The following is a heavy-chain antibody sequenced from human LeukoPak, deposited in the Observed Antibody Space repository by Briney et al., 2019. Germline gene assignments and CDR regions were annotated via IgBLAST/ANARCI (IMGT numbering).Heavy chain of an antibody. Sequence: SETLSLTCTVSGGSVSSGDYYWGWIRQPPGTGLEWIGTIYYSGTTYYNPSLESRVTISEDTSKNQFSLTLRSVTAADTAVYYCARQISDYYYYYIDVWGKGTTVTVSS. V-gene: IGHV4-39*01. CDR1: GGSVSSGDYY. D-gene: IGHD3-10*01. J-gene: IGHJ6*03. CDR3: ARQISDYYYYYIDV. CDR2: IYYSGTT.